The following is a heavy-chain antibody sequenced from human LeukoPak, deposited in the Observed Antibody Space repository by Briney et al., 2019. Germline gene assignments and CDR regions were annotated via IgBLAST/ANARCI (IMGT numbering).Heavy chain of an antibody. J-gene: IGHJ4*02. CDR3: ATWTGMTPY. CDR2: ISSGDGPT. CDR1: GFTFSSYS. V-gene: IGHV3-48*04. Sequence: GGSLRLSCAASGFTFSSYSMTWIRQAPGKGLEWISYISSGDGPTYYADSVKGRFTISRDNAKNSLFLQMNSLRVEDTAVYYCATWTGMTPYWGQGTLVTVSS. D-gene: IGHD1-20*01.